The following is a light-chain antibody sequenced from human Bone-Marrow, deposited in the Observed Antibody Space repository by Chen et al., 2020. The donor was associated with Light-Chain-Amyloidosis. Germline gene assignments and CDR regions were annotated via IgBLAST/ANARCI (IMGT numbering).Light chain of an antibody. CDR2: EDD. CDR1: SGSIATNY. CDR3: QSYQGSSQGV. J-gene: IGLJ3*02. Sequence: NFMLTQPQSVSESPGKTVIISCTRSSGSIATNYVQWYQQRPGSSPTTVIYEDDQRPSGVPDRFSGSIDRSSNSASHTISGLKPEEEADYYCQSYQGSSQGVFGGGTKLTVL. V-gene: IGLV6-57*01.